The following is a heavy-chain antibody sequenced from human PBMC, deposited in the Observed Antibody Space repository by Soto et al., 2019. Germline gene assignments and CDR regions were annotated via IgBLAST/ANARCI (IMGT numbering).Heavy chain of an antibody. CDR2: ISGSGATT. J-gene: IGHJ5*01. CDR3: AKLRYFDWSAYNWFEY. V-gene: IGHV3-23*01. CDR1: GFTFSSYA. Sequence: GGSLRLSCAASGFTFSSYAMTWVRQAPGKGLEWVSGISGSGATTSYADSVKGRFTVSRDNSKNTLNLQMNRLRVEDTAVYHCAKLRYFDWSAYNWFEYWGQGTPVTVSS. D-gene: IGHD3-9*01.